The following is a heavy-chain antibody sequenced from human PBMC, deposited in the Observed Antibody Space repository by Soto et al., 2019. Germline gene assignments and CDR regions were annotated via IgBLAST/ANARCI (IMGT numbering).Heavy chain of an antibody. Sequence: PSETLSLTCTVSGGSLSSSSYYWGWIRQAPGKGLEWIGSIYYSGSTYYNPSLKSRVTISVDTSKNQFSLKLSSVTAADTAVYYWARQARDGYNPGHLQHWSQGTLVTVS. CDR3: ARQARDGYNPGHLQH. CDR1: GGSLSSSSYY. D-gene: IGHD5-12*01. V-gene: IGHV4-39*01. J-gene: IGHJ1*01. CDR2: IYYSGST.